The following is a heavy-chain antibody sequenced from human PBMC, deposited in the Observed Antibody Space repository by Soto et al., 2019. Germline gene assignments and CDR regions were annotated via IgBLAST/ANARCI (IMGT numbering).Heavy chain of an antibody. Sequence: LSCAASGFTFGAYWMYWVRQAPGKGLMWVSRVNFDGSGRNYADSVEGRFTISRDNAKNTLYLQMNSLRAEDTAVYYCARGFGVTKVYFYSGLDDWGKVTEVT. CDR2: VNFDGSGR. D-gene: IGHD3-3*01. V-gene: IGHV3-74*01. CDR1: GFTFGAYW. CDR3: ARGFGVTKVYFYSGLDD. J-gene: IGHJ6*04.